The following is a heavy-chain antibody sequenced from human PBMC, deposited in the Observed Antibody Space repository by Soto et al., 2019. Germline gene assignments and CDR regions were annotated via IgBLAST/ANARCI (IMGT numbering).Heavy chain of an antibody. J-gene: IGHJ4*02. CDR1: GFSFTNIG. CDR3: ARASRGDYCTGGGCYSDY. D-gene: IGHD2-8*02. V-gene: IGHV1-18*01. CDR2: ISNYNGDT. Sequence: QVHLVQSGGELKTPGASVKVSCRASGFSFTNIGITWVRQAPGQGLEWMGWISNYNGDTNYAQKFQDRVTVTTDTSTSTAYLELRSLRSDDTAVIYCARASRGDYCTGGGCYSDYWGQGTLVTVSS.